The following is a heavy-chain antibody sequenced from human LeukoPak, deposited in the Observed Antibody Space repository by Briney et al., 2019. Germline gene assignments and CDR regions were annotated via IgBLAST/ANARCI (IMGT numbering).Heavy chain of an antibody. CDR3: ARDISSSTSCYVY. CDR1: GFTFSSYS. J-gene: IGHJ4*02. D-gene: IGHD2-2*01. Sequence: GGSLRLSCAVSGFTFSSYSMNWVRQAPGKGLEWVSSISSSGNYIYYADSVKGRFTISRDNAKNSLYLQMNSPRAEDTALYYCARDISSSTSCYVYWGQGTLVTVSS. V-gene: IGHV3-21*01. CDR2: ISSSGNYI.